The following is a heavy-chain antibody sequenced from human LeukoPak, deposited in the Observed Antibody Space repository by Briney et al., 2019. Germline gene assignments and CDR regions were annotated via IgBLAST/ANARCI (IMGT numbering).Heavy chain of an antibody. CDR1: GGPISSYY. J-gene: IGHJ3*02. CDR3: ARRRRGYNGYEDAFDI. CDR2: IFNSGST. Sequence: SETLSLTCTVSGGPISSYYWSWIRQPPGKGLEWIGYIFNSGSTNYNPSLKSRVTISVHTSKNQFSLKVSSVTAADTAVYYCARRRRGYNGYEDAFDIWGQGTMVTVSS. V-gene: IGHV4-59*08. D-gene: IGHD5-12*01.